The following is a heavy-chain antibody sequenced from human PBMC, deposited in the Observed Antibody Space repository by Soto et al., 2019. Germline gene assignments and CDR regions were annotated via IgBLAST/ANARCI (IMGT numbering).Heavy chain of an antibody. Sequence: GGSLRLSCRVSGFTFNNSGMHWVRQSPGKGLEWMAVISYDGSDKYYADSVKGRVIISRDNSKNTLNLEMNSLRAEDTAIYYCVKDRVPGAYGNYYGMDVWGQGTTVTVSS. D-gene: IGHD5-12*01. CDR3: VKDRVPGAYGNYYGMDV. CDR1: GFTFNNSG. V-gene: IGHV3-30*18. CDR2: ISYDGSDK. J-gene: IGHJ6*02.